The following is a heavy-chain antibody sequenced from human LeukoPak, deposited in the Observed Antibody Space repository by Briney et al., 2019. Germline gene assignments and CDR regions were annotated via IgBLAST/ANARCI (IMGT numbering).Heavy chain of an antibody. Sequence: GGSLRLSCAASAFTFSSYAMSWVRQAPGKGLEWVTAISASGGSPYYADSVKGRFTISRDISKNTLYLQMNSLRAADTALYYCAKDLGTMIVGYFHHWGQGTVVTVSS. CDR1: AFTFSSYA. CDR2: ISASGGSP. CDR3: AKDLGTMIVGYFHH. V-gene: IGHV3-23*01. J-gene: IGHJ1*01. D-gene: IGHD3-22*01.